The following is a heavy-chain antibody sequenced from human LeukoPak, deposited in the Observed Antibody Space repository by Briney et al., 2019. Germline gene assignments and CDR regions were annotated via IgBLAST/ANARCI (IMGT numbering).Heavy chain of an antibody. CDR2: IYYSGST. J-gene: IGHJ5*02. CDR3: ARMPHCSGGSCSHYNWFDP. V-gene: IGHV4-30-4*01. CDR1: GGSISSGGYY. Sequence: PSETLSLTCTVSGGSISSGGYYWSWIRQPPGQGLEWIGYIYYSGSTYYNPSLKSRVTISVDTSKNQFSLKLSSVTAADTAVYYCARMPHCSGGSCSHYNWFDPWGQGTLVTVSS. D-gene: IGHD2-15*01.